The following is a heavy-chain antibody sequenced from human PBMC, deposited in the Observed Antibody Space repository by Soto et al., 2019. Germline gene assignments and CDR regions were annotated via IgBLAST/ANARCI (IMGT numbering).Heavy chain of an antibody. V-gene: IGHV3-11*01. CDR2: ISRSSYTI. Sequence: QVQLVEAGGGLVKPGGSLRRSCAASGFTFSDYYMSWIRQAPGKGLEWVAYISRSSYTIYYADSVKGRFTISRDNAKNSRYLHMNSLRAGDTAVYFCARREGPAFVGYWGQGALVTVSS. CDR3: ARREGPAFVGY. D-gene: IGHD1-26*01. CDR1: GFTFSDYY. J-gene: IGHJ4*02.